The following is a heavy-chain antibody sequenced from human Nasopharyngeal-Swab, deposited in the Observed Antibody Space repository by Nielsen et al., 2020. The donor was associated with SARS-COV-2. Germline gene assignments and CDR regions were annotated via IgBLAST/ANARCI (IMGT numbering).Heavy chain of an antibody. J-gene: IGHJ4*02. CDR1: GGSISSGSYY. V-gene: IGHV4-61*02. CDR3: ARINYYDSSGYYS. Sequence: SETLSLTCTVSGGSISSGSYYWSWIRQPAGKGLEWIGRIYTSGSTYYNPSLKSRVTISVDTSKNQFSLKLSSVTAADTAVYYCARINYYDSSGYYSWGQGTLVTVSS. D-gene: IGHD3-22*01. CDR2: IYTSGST.